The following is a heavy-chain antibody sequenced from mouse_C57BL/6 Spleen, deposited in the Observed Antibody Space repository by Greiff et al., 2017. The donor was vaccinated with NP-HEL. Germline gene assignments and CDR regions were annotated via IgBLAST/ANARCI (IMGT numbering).Heavy chain of an antibody. Sequence: EVQRVESGGGLVQPGGSMKLSCAASGFTFSDAWMDWVRQSPEKGLEWVAEIRNKANNHATYYAESVKGRFTISRDDSKSSVYLQMNSLRAEDTGIYYCTRDVLRPFAYWGQGTLVTVSA. CDR3: TRDVLRPFAY. CDR2: IRNKANNHAT. J-gene: IGHJ3*01. CDR1: GFTFSDAW. D-gene: IGHD1-1*01. V-gene: IGHV6-6*01.